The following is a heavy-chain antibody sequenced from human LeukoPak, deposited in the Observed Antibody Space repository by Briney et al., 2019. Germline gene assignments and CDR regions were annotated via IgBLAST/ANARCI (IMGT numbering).Heavy chain of an antibody. CDR3: ARTYSGSYAPDAFDI. Sequence: ASVKVSCKASGYTFTSYGISWVRQAPGQGLEWMGWISAYNGNTNYAQKFQGRVTMTRDTSISTAYMELSRLRSDDTAVYYCARTYSGSYAPDAFDIWGQGTMVTVSS. D-gene: IGHD3-16*01. J-gene: IGHJ3*02. V-gene: IGHV1-18*01. CDR1: GYTFTSYG. CDR2: ISAYNGNT.